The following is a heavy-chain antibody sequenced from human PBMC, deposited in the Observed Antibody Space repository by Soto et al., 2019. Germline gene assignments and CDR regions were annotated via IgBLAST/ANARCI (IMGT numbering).Heavy chain of an antibody. CDR2: IYPGDSDI. CDR3: ARQDGSGPFDY. V-gene: IGHV5-51*01. D-gene: IGHD3-10*01. CDR1: GPRLPNCW. J-gene: IGHJ4*02. Sequence: GESLKISCKYSGPRLPNCWFAWVRQVPGKGLEWMGIIYPGDSDIKYSPSLDGQVTISADKSSSTAFLEWSSLRASDSAIYYCARQDGSGPFDYWGQGTRVTVSS.